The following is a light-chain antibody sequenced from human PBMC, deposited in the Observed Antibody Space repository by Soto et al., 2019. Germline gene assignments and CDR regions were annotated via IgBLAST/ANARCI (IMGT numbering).Light chain of an antibody. CDR3: QQYAGSPRT. CDR2: GAS. CDR1: QSLSSNF. J-gene: IGKJ1*01. V-gene: IGKV3-20*01. Sequence: EIVLTQSPATLSLSPGERATLSCRASQSLSSNFLAWYQQKPGQPPRLLIFGASNRATGIPDRFSGSGSGTDFTLTISRLEPEDFAIYYCQQYAGSPRTFGQGTTVEVK.